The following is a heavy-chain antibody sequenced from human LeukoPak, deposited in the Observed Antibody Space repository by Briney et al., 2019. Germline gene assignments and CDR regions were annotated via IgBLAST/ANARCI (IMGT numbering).Heavy chain of an antibody. V-gene: IGHV4-4*07. D-gene: IGHD4-17*01. Sequence: SETLSLTCTVSGGSISRYYWSWIRQPAGKGLEWIGRIYTSGSTNYNPSLKSRVTMSVDTSKNQFSLKLSSVTAADTAVYYCAREWDGDYGGDYYFDYWGQGTLVTVSS. J-gene: IGHJ4*02. CDR3: AREWDGDYGGDYYFDY. CDR2: IYTSGST. CDR1: GGSISRYY.